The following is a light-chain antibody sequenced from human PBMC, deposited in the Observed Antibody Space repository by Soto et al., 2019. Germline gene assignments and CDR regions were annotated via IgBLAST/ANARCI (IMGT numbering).Light chain of an antibody. CDR3: SSYTTSSTRV. V-gene: IGLV2-14*01. CDR1: SSDVGGYNY. CDR2: EVS. Sequence: QSALTQPASVSGSPGQSITISCTGTSSDVGGYNYVSWYQQHPGKAPKVMIYEVSNRPSRVSNRFSGSKSGNTASLTISGLQAEDEADYYCSSYTTSSTRVFGGGTKLTVL. J-gene: IGLJ3*02.